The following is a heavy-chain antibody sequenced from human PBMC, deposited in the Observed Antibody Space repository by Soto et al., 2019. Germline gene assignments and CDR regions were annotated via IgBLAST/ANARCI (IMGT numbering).Heavy chain of an antibody. D-gene: IGHD5-18*01. CDR3: ARGPSDEYSYGYYKEPMGYYYYGMDV. J-gene: IGHJ6*02. Sequence: LRLSCAASGFTVSSNYMSWVRQAPGKGLEWVSVIYSGGSTYYADSVKGRFTISRDNSKNTLYPQMNSLRAEDTAVYYCARGPSDEYSYGYYKEPMGYYYYGMDVWGQGTTVTVSS. CDR1: GFTVSSNY. CDR2: IYSGGST. V-gene: IGHV3-53*01.